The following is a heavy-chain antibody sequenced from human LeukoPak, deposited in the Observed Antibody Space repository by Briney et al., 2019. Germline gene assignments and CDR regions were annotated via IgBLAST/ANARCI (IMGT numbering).Heavy chain of an antibody. CDR3: AKGAGYEVLYDY. J-gene: IGHJ4*02. Sequence: PGGSLRLSCAASGFTFSDYYMSWIRQAPGKGLEWVSYLSSSGSTIYYADSVKGRFTISRDNAKNSLYLQINSLRAEDTAISYCAKGAGYEVLYDYWGQGTLVTVSS. D-gene: IGHD5-12*01. CDR2: LSSSGSTI. V-gene: IGHV3-11*01. CDR1: GFTFSDYY.